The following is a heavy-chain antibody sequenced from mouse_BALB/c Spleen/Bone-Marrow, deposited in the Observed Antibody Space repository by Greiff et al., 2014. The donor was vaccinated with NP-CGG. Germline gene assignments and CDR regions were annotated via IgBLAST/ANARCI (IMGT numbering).Heavy chain of an antibody. CDR1: GYTFTDPA. D-gene: IGHD2-14*01. V-gene: IGHV1S137*01. CDR3: ARSGKVRNAMDY. CDR2: ISGYYGDA. J-gene: IGHJ4*01. Sequence: QVQLKESGAKLVRPGVSVKISCKGSGYTFTDPAIHWVKRSHAKSLEWIGVISGYYGDAIYNQKFKGKATMTVDKSSSTAYMELARLTSEDSAIYYCARSGKVRNAMDYWGQGTSVTVSS.